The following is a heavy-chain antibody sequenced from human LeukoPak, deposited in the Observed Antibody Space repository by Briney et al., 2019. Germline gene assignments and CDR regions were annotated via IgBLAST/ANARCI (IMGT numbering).Heavy chain of an antibody. D-gene: IGHD1-26*01. CDR3: AREGGSYLIDY. J-gene: IGHJ4*02. V-gene: IGHV4-30-4*08. Sequence: NPSQTLSLTCTVSGGSISSGDYYWSWIRQPPGKGLEWIGYIYYSGSTYYNPSLKSRVTVSVDTSKNQFSLKLSSVTAADTAVYYCAREGGSYLIDYWGQGTLVTVSS. CDR1: GGSISSGDYY. CDR2: IYYSGST.